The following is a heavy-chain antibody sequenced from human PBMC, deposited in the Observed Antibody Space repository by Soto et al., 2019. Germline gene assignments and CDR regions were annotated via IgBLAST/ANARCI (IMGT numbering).Heavy chain of an antibody. CDR1: GFTFSSYA. Sequence: GGSLRLSCAASGFTFSSYAMSWVRQAPGKGLEWVAAISGSGDNKYYADSVKGRFIISRDNSENTLYLQMNSLRAEDTAAYYCATKILVPQGDYWGQGTQVTVS. J-gene: IGHJ4*02. CDR2: ISGSGDNK. CDR3: ATKILVPQGDY. D-gene: IGHD3-22*01. V-gene: IGHV3-23*01.